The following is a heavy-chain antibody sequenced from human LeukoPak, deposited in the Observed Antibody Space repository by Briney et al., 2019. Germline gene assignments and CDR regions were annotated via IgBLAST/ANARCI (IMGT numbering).Heavy chain of an antibody. Sequence: PGGSLRLSCAASGFPFSSYWMSWVRQAPGKGLEWVANIKQDGSDKYYVDSVKGRFTISRDNPKNSLYLQVNSLRADDTAVYYCARLTGTTGSDYWGQGTLVTVSS. V-gene: IGHV3-7*01. J-gene: IGHJ4*02. CDR1: GFPFSSYW. CDR2: IKQDGSDK. D-gene: IGHD1-1*01. CDR3: ARLTGTTGSDY.